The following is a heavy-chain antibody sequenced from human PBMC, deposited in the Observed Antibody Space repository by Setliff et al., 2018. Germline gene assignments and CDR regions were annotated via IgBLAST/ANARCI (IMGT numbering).Heavy chain of an antibody. V-gene: IGHV4-39*02. CDR1: GGPISSSNYY. J-gene: IGHJ4*02. D-gene: IGHD3-22*01. Sequence: SETLSLTCTVSGGPISSSNYYWGWIRQPPGKGLEWIGSINYRGSTHDNPSLRSRVTMSVDTSKSHFSLTLRSLTAADTAVYYRARGRYFESSSYYFPFDYWGLGTLVTVSS. CDR2: INYRGST. CDR3: ARGRYFESSSYYFPFDY.